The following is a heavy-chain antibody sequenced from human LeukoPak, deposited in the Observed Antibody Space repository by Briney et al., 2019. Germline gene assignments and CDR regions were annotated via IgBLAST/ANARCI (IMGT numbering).Heavy chain of an antibody. D-gene: IGHD6-19*01. Sequence: PSETLSLTCTVSGGSISSYYWSWIRQPAGKGLERIGRIYTSGSTNYNPSLKSRVTMSVDTSKNQFSLKLSSVTAADTAVYYCARDGGRIGWFYFDYWGQGTRVTVSS. CDR2: IYTSGST. V-gene: IGHV4-4*07. CDR3: ARDGGRIGWFYFDY. CDR1: GGSISSYY. J-gene: IGHJ4*02.